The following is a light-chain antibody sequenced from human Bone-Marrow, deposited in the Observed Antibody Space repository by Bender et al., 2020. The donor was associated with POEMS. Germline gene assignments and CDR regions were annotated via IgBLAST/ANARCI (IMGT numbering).Light chain of an antibody. J-gene: IGLJ3*02. Sequence: QSALTQPASVSGSPGQSITISCTGTDTDIGTYYDDVSWYQQLPGTAPQLILYDNNKRPSGVSKRFSGSKSGNTASLTISGLQAEDEADYYCCSYAGTYTFVLGGGTRVTVL. V-gene: IGLV2-23*02. CDR1: DTDIGTYYD. CDR3: CSYAGTYTFV. CDR2: DNN.